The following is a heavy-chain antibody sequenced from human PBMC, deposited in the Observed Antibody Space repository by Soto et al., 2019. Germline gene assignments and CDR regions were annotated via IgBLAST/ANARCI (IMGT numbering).Heavy chain of an antibody. CDR3: AKELRTGVETTDFEC. CDR2: INSSGGNT. D-gene: IGHD1-1*01. CDR1: VFSFSTYA. J-gene: IGHJ4*02. V-gene: IGHV3-23*01. Sequence: GGSLRLSCESSVFSFSTYAMSCVRQAPGKWLEWVSGINSSGGNTYYSDSVKGRFTISRDNSRGTLFLQMNRLSAEDTALYFCAKELRTGVETTDFECWGQGKLVNVSS.